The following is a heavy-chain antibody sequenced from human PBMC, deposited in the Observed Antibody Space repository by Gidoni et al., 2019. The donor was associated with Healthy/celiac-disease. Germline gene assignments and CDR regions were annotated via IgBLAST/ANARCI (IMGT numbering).Heavy chain of an antibody. CDR2: ISYDGSNK. V-gene: IGHV3-30-3*01. J-gene: IGHJ3*02. D-gene: IGHD3-9*01. CDR1: GFTFSSYA. Sequence: QVQLVESGGGVVQPGRSLRLSCAASGFTFSSYAMHWVRQAPGKGLEWVAVISYDGSNKYYADSVKGRFTISRDNSKNTLYLQMNSLRAEDTAVYYCARDGGTTYYDILTGYFPDAFDIWGQGTMVTVSS. CDR3: ARDGGTTYYDILTGYFPDAFDI.